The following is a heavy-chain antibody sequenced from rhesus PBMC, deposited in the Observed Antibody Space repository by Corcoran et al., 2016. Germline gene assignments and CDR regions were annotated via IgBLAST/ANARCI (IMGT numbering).Heavy chain of an antibody. V-gene: IGHV4-165*02. CDR2: ICGSSGST. CDR3: ARRRAGTIGY. CDR1: VGYISGYY. J-gene: IGHJ4*01. D-gene: IGHD1-14*01. Sequence: QVQLQESGPGLVKPSEILSLTCAVTVGYISGYYWNWIRQPPGKGREWLGYICGSSGSTYHNPSRKSRVTISTDTSKNQCSLKRSSVTAADTAVYYCARRRAGTIGYWGQGVLVTVSS.